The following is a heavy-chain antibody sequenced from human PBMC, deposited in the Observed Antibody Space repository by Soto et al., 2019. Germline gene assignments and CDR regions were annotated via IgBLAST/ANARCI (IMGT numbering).Heavy chain of an antibody. CDR3: ARDPCSSTSCYQDRGTGMDV. Sequence: ASVKVSCKASGYTFTGYYMHWVRQAPGQGLEWMGWINPNSGGTNYAQKFQGWVTMTRDTSISTAYMELSRLRSDDTAVYYCARDPCSSTSCYQDRGTGMDVWGQGTTVTVSS. CDR2: INPNSGGT. D-gene: IGHD2-2*01. J-gene: IGHJ6*02. CDR1: GYTFTGYY. V-gene: IGHV1-2*04.